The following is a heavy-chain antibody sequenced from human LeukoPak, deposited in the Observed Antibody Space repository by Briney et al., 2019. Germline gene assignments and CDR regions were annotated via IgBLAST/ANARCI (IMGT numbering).Heavy chain of an antibody. D-gene: IGHD3-3*01. V-gene: IGHV3-11*04. CDR2: ISSSGSTI. CDR3: ARFRRLKGDDLFDP. J-gene: IGHJ5*02. Sequence: GGSLRLSCAASGFTFSDYYMSWIRQAPGKGLEWVSYISSSGSTIYYADSVKGRFTISRDNAKNSLYLQMNSLRAEDTAVYYCARFRRLKGDDLFDPWGQGTLVTVSS. CDR1: GFTFSDYY.